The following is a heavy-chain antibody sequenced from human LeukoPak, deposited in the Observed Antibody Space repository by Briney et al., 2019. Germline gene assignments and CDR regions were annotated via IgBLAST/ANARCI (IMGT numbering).Heavy chain of an antibody. Sequence: SETLSLTCTVSGGSISSSSYYWGWIRQPPGKGLEWIGSIYYSGSTYYNPSLKSRVTISVDTSKNQFSLKLSSVTAADTAVYYCARGGWFPRIYGMDVWGQGTTVTVSS. J-gene: IGHJ6*02. CDR3: ARGGWFPRIYGMDV. CDR1: GGSISSSSYY. V-gene: IGHV4-39*01. D-gene: IGHD2-15*01. CDR2: IYYSGST.